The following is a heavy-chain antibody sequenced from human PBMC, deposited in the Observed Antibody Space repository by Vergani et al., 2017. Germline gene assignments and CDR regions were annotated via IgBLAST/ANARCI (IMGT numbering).Heavy chain of an antibody. J-gene: IGHJ6*03. V-gene: IGHV3-23*01. CDR1: GFTFSSYA. CDR2: ISDSGGST. D-gene: IGHD3-3*01. CDR3: AKDQPVTIFADGFYYYYYMDV. Sequence: EVQLLESGGGLVQPGGSLRLSCAASGFTFSSYAMSWVRQAPGKGLEWVSAISDSGGSTYYADSVKGRFTISRDNSKNTLYLQMNSLRAEDTAVYYCAKDQPVTIFADGFYYYYYMDVWGKGTTVTVSS.